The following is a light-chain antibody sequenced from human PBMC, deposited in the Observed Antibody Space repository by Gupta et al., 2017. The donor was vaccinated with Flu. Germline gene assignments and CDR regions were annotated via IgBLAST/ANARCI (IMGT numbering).Light chain of an antibody. Sequence: DIQMSQSPSSLSASVGDRVTITCRASQSISSYLNWYHQKPGKAPKLLIYAASSLQSGVPSRFSGSGSWTEFTLTISSLQPEDFSTYYCQQSYSTPYTFGQGTKLEIK. V-gene: IGKV1-39*01. J-gene: IGKJ2*01. CDR2: AAS. CDR3: QQSYSTPYT. CDR1: QSISSY.